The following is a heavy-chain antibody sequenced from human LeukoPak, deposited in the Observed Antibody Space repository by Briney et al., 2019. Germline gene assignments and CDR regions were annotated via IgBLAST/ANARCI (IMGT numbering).Heavy chain of an antibody. J-gene: IGHJ5*02. CDR1: GFTFSSYA. CDR3: AKDQADIVATIHLGFDP. Sequence: AGGSLRLSCAASGFTFSSYAMSWVRQAPGKGLERVSAISGSGGSTYYADSVKGRFTISRDNSKNTLYLQMNSLRAEDTAVYYCAKDQADIVATIHLGFDPWGQGTLVTVSS. D-gene: IGHD5-12*01. CDR2: ISGSGGST. V-gene: IGHV3-23*01.